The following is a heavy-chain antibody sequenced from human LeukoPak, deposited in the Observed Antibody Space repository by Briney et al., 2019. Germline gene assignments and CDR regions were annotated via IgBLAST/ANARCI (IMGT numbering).Heavy chain of an antibody. Sequence: GGSLRLSCAASGFXFSTYGMHWVRRAPGKGLDWVALIWYDGSNKYYGDSVKGRLTISRDNAKNTLYLQMTSLRVEDTAVYYCARDLGYSSGHPFDYWGQGTLVTVSS. V-gene: IGHV3-33*01. J-gene: IGHJ4*02. CDR3: ARDLGYSSGHPFDY. D-gene: IGHD6-19*01. CDR1: GFXFSTYG. CDR2: IWYDGSNK.